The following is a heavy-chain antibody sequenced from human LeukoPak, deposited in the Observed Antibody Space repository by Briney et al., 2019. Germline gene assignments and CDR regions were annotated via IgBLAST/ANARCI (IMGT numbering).Heavy chain of an antibody. D-gene: IGHD4-17*01. CDR2: IKPNSGGT. V-gene: IGHV1-2*02. Sequence: ASVKVSCKASGYSFADYYMHWVRQAPGQGLEWMGWIKPNSGGTRSAQKFQGRVTMTRDTSISTAYMELSSLRYDDTAVYYCAREHMTRVTLDYWGQGTLVTVSS. CDR3: AREHMTRVTLDY. J-gene: IGHJ4*02. CDR1: GYSFADYY.